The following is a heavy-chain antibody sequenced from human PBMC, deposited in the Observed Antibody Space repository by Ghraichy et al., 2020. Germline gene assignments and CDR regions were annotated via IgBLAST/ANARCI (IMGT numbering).Heavy chain of an antibody. CDR2: FDPEDGET. CDR1: GYTLTELS. D-gene: IGHD3-16*02. J-gene: IGHJ5*02. V-gene: IGHV1-24*01. Sequence: ASVKVSCKVSGYTLTELSMHWVRQAPGKGLEWMGGFDPEDGETIYAQKFQGRVTMTEDTSTDTAYMELSSLRSEDTAVYYCATEYMITFGGVIVNAAWFDPWGQGTLVTVSS. CDR3: ATEYMITFGGVIVNAAWFDP.